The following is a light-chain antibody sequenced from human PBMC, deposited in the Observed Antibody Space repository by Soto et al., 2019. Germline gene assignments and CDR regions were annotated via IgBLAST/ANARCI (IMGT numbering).Light chain of an antibody. CDR1: QSVSSN. Sequence: EVVMTQSPATLSVSPGERATLSCRASQSVSSNLAWYQQKPGQAPRLLIYGALTRATGIPARFSGSGSGTEFTLTISSLQSEDFAVYYCQQYNNWPPWTFGPGTKVEIK. J-gene: IGKJ1*01. CDR3: QQYNNWPPWT. CDR2: GAL. V-gene: IGKV3-15*01.